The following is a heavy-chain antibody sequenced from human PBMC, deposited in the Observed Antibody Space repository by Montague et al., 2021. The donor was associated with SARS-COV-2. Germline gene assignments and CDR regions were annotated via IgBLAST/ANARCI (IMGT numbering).Heavy chain of an antibody. CDR1: SGSINYYY. Sequence: SETLSLTCAVSSGSINYYYLSWIRQSPGKGLEWIGYINYSGTTNYSPSLQRRVPISVDSSKTQFSLRLTSVTAADTAVYYCARPGVGCEFGGRNWCTDAFDYWGQGTVVTVSS. CDR3: ARPGVGCEFGGRNWCTDAFDY. V-gene: IGHV4-59*08. D-gene: IGHD2-15*01. CDR2: INYSGTT. J-gene: IGHJ3*01.